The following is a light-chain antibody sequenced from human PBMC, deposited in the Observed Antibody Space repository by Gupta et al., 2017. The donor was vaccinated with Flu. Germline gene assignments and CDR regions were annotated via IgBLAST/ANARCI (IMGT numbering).Light chain of an antibody. CDR3: QQRDGTRWT. Sequence: DIQMTQSPSSLSASVGERVTIACRASHNIGVYLNWYQHKPGKAPQLLMYTAAILQSGVPRRFSGSGSGTDFTLTINSLQPEDFATYYCQQRDGTRWTFGQGTQVEI. CDR2: TAA. V-gene: IGKV1-39*01. J-gene: IGKJ1*01. CDR1: HNIGVY.